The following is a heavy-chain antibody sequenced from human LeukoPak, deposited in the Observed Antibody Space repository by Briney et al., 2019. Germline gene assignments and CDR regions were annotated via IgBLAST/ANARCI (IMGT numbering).Heavy chain of an antibody. CDR1: GFTFSGSA. CDR2: ISYDGSNK. J-gene: IGHJ4*02. Sequence: GGSLRLSCAASGFTFSGSAMHWVRQAPGKGLEWAAVISYDGSNKYYADSMKGRFTISRDNSKNTLYLQMNSLRAEDTAVYYCARDNYYGSGSTDYWGQGTLVTVSS. CDR3: ARDNYYGSGSTDY. D-gene: IGHD3-10*01. V-gene: IGHV3-30-3*01.